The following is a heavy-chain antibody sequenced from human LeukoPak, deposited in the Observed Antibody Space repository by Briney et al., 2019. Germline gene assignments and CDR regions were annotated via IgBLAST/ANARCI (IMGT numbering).Heavy chain of an antibody. CDR3: ARDLYSSGSEYYFDY. CDR1: GFTFSSYG. J-gene: IGHJ4*02. D-gene: IGHD6-19*01. CDR2: ISYDGSNK. Sequence: GGSLRLSCAASGFTFSSYGMHWVRQAPGKGLEWVAVISYDGSNKYYADSVKGRFTISRDNSKNTLYLQMNSLRAEDTAVYYCARDLYSSGSEYYFDYWGQGTLVTVSS. V-gene: IGHV3-30*19.